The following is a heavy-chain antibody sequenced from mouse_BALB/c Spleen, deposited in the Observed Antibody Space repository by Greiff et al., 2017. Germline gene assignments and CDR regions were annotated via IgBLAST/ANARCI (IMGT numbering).Heavy chain of an antibody. CDR3: TRYTTVDYAMDY. D-gene: IGHD1-1*01. V-gene: IGHV1-5*01. CDR1: GYTFTSYW. Sequence: EVQLVESGTVLARPGASVKMSCKASGYTFTSYWMHWVKQRPGQGLEWIGAIYPGNSDTSYNQKFKGKAKLTAATSTSTAYMELSSLTNEDSAVYYCTRYTTVDYAMDYWGQGTSVTVSS. J-gene: IGHJ4*01. CDR2: IYPGNSDT.